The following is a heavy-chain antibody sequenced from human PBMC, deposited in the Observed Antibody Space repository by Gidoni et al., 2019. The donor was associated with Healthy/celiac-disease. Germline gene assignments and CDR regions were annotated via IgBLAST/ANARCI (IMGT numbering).Heavy chain of an antibody. CDR1: GFPFGDYA. J-gene: IGHJ3*02. CDR2: IRSKAYGGTT. Sequence: EVQLVESGGGLVQPGRSLRLSCTASGFPFGDYAMSWVRQAPGKGLEWVGFIRSKAYGGTTEYAASVKGRFTISRDNSKSIAYLRMNSLKTEDTAVYYCTREPIVATIWGDAFDIWGQGTMVTVSS. D-gene: IGHD5-12*01. V-gene: IGHV3-49*04. CDR3: TREPIVATIWGDAFDI.